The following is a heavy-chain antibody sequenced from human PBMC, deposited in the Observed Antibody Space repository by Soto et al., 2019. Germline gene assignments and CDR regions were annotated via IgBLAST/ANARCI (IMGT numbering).Heavy chain of an antibody. J-gene: IGHJ6*02. V-gene: IGHV4-34*03. Sequence: PSETLSLTCAVSGEAFGGYYWTWVRQPTGKGLEWTGKINQSGSTNYIPTLMSRVTISVDTSKYKFSMTLSLVTAAATAVYYCPGGDVGRRFYGMEVCGPESMDTV. CDR2: INQSGST. D-gene: IGHD3-16*01. CDR3: PGGDVGRRFYGMEV. CDR1: GEAFGGYY.